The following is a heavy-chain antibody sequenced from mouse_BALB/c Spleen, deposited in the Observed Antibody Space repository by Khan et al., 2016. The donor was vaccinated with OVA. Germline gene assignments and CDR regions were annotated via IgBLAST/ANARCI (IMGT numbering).Heavy chain of an antibody. CDR1: GYSFTGSF. CDR3: DRWRVRRTIDY. CDR2: INPYNDDT. V-gene: IGHV1-20*02. Sequence: VQLKQSGPELVKPGASVKISCKASGYSFTGSFMNWVLKSPGKSLEWIGRINPYNDDTFYNQKFKGKATLTVDKSSSTAHMELRNLASEDSAVEYCDRWRVRRTIDYWGQGTTLTVSS. D-gene: IGHD2-14*01. J-gene: IGHJ2*01.